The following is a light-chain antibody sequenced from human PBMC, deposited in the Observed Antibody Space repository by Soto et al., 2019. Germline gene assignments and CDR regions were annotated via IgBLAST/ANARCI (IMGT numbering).Light chain of an antibody. V-gene: IGKV1-5*03. Sequence: IQMTQSPSTVSASVGDTVTFTCRASESIYSWLAWYKQKPGKAPQLLIYKTSTLQGGVPSRFSGSGFGAEYTLTISNLQPDDFATYFCQEYNTNSRTFGQGTRVENK. CDR2: KTS. J-gene: IGKJ1*01. CDR3: QEYNTNSRT. CDR1: ESIYSW.